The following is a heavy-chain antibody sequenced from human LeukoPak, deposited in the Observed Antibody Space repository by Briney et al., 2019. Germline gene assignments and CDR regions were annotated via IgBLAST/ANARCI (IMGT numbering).Heavy chain of an antibody. D-gene: IGHD3-3*01. J-gene: IGHJ5*02. V-gene: IGHV3-74*01. Sequence: PGGSLRLSCAASGFTFSSYWRHWIRQAPGKGLVWVSRINSDGSSTSYADSVKGRFTISRDNAKNTLYLQMNSLRAEDTAVYSSAREPSSAYYDFLSGYFTNWFDPSGQGTLVTVSS. CDR2: INSDGSST. CDR1: GFTFSSYW. CDR3: AREPSSAYYDFLSGYFTNWFDP.